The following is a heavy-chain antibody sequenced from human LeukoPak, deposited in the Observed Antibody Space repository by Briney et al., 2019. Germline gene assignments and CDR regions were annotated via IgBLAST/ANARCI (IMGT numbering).Heavy chain of an antibody. CDR2: ISTSSSYI. J-gene: IGHJ4*02. Sequence: GGSLRLSCAASGFTLSSYAMSWVRQAPGKGLEWVSSISTSSSYIYYADSMKGRFTISRDNAKNSLYLQMNSLRAEDTAVYYCARVEGNIVTTTEGYFDYWGQGTLVTVSS. CDR3: ARVEGNIVTTTEGYFDY. CDR1: GFTLSSYA. V-gene: IGHV3-21*01. D-gene: IGHD5-12*01.